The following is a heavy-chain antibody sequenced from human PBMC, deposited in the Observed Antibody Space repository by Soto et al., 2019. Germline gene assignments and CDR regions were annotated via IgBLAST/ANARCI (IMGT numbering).Heavy chain of an antibody. CDR1: GFTFSSYA. CDR3: ARALLGSSSRVFDY. V-gene: IGHV3-23*01. J-gene: IGHJ4*02. CDR2: ISGSGGYT. D-gene: IGHD6-13*01. Sequence: GGSLRLSCAASGFTFSSYAMSWVRQAPGKGLEWVSAISGSGGYTYYADSVKGRFTISRDNSKNTLYLQMNSLGAEDTAVYYCARALLGSSSRVFDYWGQGTLVTVSS.